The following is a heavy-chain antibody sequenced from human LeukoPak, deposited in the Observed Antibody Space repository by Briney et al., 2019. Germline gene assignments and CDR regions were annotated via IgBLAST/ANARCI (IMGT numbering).Heavy chain of an antibody. CDR1: GFTFSSYA. Sequence: PGGSLRLSCAASGFTFSSYAMSWVRQAPGEGLEWVSAISGSGGSTYYADSVKGRFTISRDNSKNTLYLQMNSLRAEDTAVYYCAKAFYKITMVRGVIPDYWGQGTLVTVSS. D-gene: IGHD3-10*01. CDR2: ISGSGGST. CDR3: AKAFYKITMVRGVIPDY. V-gene: IGHV3-23*01. J-gene: IGHJ4*02.